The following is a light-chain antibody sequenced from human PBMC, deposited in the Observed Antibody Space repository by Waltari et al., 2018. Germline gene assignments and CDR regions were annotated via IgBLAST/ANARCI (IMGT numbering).Light chain of an antibody. CDR2: GAS. Sequence: EIVMTQSPATLSVSPGERATLSCRASQSVSSNLAWYQQTPGQAPRLLIYGASARAPGIPARFSGSGSGTDVTLTISSMQSEDFAVYYCQQYNNWPPWTFGQGTKVEIK. V-gene: IGKV3-15*01. CDR3: QQYNNWPPWT. CDR1: QSVSSN. J-gene: IGKJ1*01.